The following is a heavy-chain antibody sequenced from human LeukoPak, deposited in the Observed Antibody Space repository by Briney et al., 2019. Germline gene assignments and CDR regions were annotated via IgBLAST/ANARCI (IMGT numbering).Heavy chain of an antibody. J-gene: IGHJ4*02. Sequence: ASVNVSCKASGGTFSSYAISWVRQAPGQGLEWMGGIIPIFGTANYAQKFQGRVTITADESTSTAYMELSSLRSEDTAVYYCARAAKKVDDILTGYPFDYWGQGTLVTVSS. CDR1: GGTFSSYA. CDR2: IIPIFGTA. CDR3: ARAAKKVDDILTGYPFDY. D-gene: IGHD3-9*01. V-gene: IGHV1-69*01.